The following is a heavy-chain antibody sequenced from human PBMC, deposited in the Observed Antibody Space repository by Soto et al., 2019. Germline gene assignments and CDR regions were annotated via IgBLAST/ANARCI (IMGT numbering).Heavy chain of an antibody. V-gene: IGHV1-8*01. Sequence: ASVKVSCKASGYTFTSYDINWVRQATGQGLEWMGWMNPNSGNTGYEQKFQGRVTMTRNTSISTAYMELSSLRSEDTAVYYCARAGVLDDAFDIWGQGKMVTVSS. CDR3: ARAGVLDDAFDI. D-gene: IGHD2-8*01. J-gene: IGHJ3*02. CDR2: MNPNSGNT. CDR1: GYTFTSYD.